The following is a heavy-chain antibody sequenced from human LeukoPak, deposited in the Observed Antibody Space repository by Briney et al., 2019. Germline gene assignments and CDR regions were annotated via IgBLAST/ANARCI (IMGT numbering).Heavy chain of an antibody. J-gene: IGHJ4*02. V-gene: IGHV3-7*05. CDR1: GFTFSSYW. CDR2: IKQDGSET. D-gene: IGHD3-3*01. CDR3: ARDWSCDY. Sequence: GGSLRLSCAASGFTFSSYWMSWGRQAPGKGLEWVATIKQDGSETYYVDSVKGRFTISRDNAKNSLFLQMNSLRADDTAVFYCARDWSCDYWGQGALVTVSS.